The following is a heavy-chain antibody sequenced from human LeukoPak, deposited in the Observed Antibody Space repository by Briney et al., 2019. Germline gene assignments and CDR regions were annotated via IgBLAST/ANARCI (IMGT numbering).Heavy chain of an antibody. V-gene: IGHV4-4*07. CDR2: ISGSGTI. J-gene: IGHJ6*03. CDR3: ARVRFLWPHYYYMDV. CDR1: GGSINSY. Sequence: SETLSLTCTVSGGSINSYWSWIRQPAGKGLEWIGRISGSGTITYNPALQSRLSISIDTSKNQFSLKLMSVTAADAAVYYCARVRFLWPHYYYMDVWGTGTTVTVSS. D-gene: IGHD2/OR15-2a*01.